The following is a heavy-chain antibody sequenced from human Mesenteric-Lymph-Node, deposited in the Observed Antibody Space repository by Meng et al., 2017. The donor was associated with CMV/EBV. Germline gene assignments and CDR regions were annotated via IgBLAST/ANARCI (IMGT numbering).Heavy chain of an antibody. J-gene: IGHJ5*02. D-gene: IGHD1-7*01. CDR3: ARELYNWNYSGFDP. V-gene: IGHV1-2*02. CDR1: GYTFTSYG. Sequence: ASVKVSCKASGYTFTSYGISWVRQAPGQGLEWMGWINPNSGGTNYAQKFQGRVTMTRDTSISTAYMELSRLRSDHTAVYYCARELYNWNYSGFDPWGQGTLVTVSS. CDR2: INPNSGGT.